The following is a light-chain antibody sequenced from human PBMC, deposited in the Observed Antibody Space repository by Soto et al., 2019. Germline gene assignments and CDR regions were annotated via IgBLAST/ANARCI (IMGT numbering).Light chain of an antibody. CDR3: QKYNSALSLT. J-gene: IGKJ4*01. CDR1: QGISNY. V-gene: IGKV1-27*01. CDR2: AAS. Sequence: DIQMTQSPSSLSASVGDRVTITCRASQGISNYLAWYQHKPGKVPKLLIYAASTLQSGVPSRFSGSGSGTDFSLTISSLQPEDVATYYCQKYNSALSLTFGGETKVEIK.